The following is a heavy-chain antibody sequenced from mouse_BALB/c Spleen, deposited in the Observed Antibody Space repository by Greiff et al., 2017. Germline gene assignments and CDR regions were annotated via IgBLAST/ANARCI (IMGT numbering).Heavy chain of an antibody. CDR2: ISSGGSYT. CDR1: GFTFSSYA. V-gene: IGHV5-9-4*01. J-gene: IGHJ4*01. CDR3: ARESMVTLYAMDY. D-gene: IGHD2-10*02. Sequence: EVQRVESGGGLVKPGGSLKLSCAASGFTFSSYAMSWVRQSPEKRLEWVAEISSGGSYTYYPDTVTGRFTISRDNAKNTLYLEMSSLRSEDTAMYYCARESMVTLYAMDYWGQGTSVTVSS.